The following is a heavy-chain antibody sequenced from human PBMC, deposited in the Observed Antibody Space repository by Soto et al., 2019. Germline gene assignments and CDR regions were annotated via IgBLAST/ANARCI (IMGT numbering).Heavy chain of an antibody. CDR3: AREVKQRLGYYYIGLDV. CDR1: VDSIRTFY. Sequence: SLTLSLTCSVSVDSIRTFYWNWFRQPAGGGLEWIGRFSLSGDTDYNPSLRSRLTMSFDTSKSQFSLSLTSVTAADTAVYYCAREVKQRLGYYYIGLDVWGQGPTVTVSS. V-gene: IGHV4-4*07. CDR2: FSLSGDT. J-gene: IGHJ6*02. D-gene: IGHD6-25*01.